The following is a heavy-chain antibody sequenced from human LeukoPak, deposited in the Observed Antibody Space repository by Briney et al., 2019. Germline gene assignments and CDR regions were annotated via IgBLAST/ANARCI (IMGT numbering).Heavy chain of an antibody. CDR2: IWDTEIT. J-gene: IGHJ3*02. V-gene: IGHV4-59*01. CDR3: ARGLVLATDDAFDI. D-gene: IGHD5-12*01. Sequence: SETLSLTCTVSGGSIRGYFWSWLRQPPGKGLEWIGYIWDTEITDYNPSLKSRVTISLDTSKNHFSLKLRSVTAADTALYFCARGLVLATDDAFDIWGQGTLVTVSS. CDR1: GGSIRGYF.